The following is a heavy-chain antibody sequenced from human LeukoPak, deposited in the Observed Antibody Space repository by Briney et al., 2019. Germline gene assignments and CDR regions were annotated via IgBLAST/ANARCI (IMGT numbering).Heavy chain of an antibody. CDR1: GFTFSDYY. D-gene: IGHD6-6*01. CDR3: AREGKSLAARPNAFDI. J-gene: IGHJ3*02. Sequence: GGSLRLSCAASGFTFSDYYMSWIRQAPGKGLEWVSYISSSGSTIYYADSVKGRFTISRDNAKNSLYLQMNSLRAEDTAVYYCAREGKSLAARPNAFDIWGQGTMVTVSS. V-gene: IGHV3-11*01. CDR2: ISSSGSTI.